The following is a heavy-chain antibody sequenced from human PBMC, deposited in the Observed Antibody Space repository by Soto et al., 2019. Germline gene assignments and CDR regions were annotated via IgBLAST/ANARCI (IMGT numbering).Heavy chain of an antibody. D-gene: IGHD3-16*02. CDR1: GFTFSSYA. V-gene: IGHV3-23*01. CDR2: ISGSGGST. Sequence: GGSLRLSCAASGFTFSSYAMSWVRQAPGKGLEWVSAISGSGGSTYYADSVKGRFTISRDNSKNTLYLQMNSLRAEDTDVYYCAKVERTYDYIWGSYRPLYFDYWGQGTLVTVSS. CDR3: AKVERTYDYIWGSYRPLYFDY. J-gene: IGHJ4*02.